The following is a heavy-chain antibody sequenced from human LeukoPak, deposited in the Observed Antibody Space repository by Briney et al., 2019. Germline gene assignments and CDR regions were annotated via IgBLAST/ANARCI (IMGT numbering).Heavy chain of an antibody. CDR2: ISYDGGNE. CDR3: ARGGGRGYSGYGPDY. D-gene: IGHD5-12*01. CDR1: GFTFSSYA. V-gene: IGHV3-30-3*01. J-gene: IGHJ4*02. Sequence: PGGSLRLSCAASGFTFSSYAIHWVRQAPGMGLEWVAVISYDGGNENCADSVKGRFTISRDNSKNTLYLQMNSLRAEDTAMYYCARGGGRGYSGYGPDYWGQGTLVTVSS.